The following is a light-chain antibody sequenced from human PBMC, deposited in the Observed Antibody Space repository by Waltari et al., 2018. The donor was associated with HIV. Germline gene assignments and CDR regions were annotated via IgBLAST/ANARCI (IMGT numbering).Light chain of an antibody. J-gene: IGLJ3*02. Sequence: QSALTQPRSVSGSPGQSVTISCTGSISDVGGYDFVSWHQQHPDNAPKLIIYDVNKRASGVTGRFSGSKSGNTASLTISGLQSEDEADYHCCSYAGTSWIFGGGTKLTVL. CDR2: DVN. V-gene: IGLV2-11*01. CDR1: ISDVGGYDF. CDR3: CSYAGTSWI.